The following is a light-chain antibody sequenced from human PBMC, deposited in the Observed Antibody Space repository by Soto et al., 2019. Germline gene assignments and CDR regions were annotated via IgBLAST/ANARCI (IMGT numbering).Light chain of an antibody. J-gene: IGKJ4*01. CDR1: QGLSSW. Sequence: DVQMTQSPSSVSASVGDRVTITCRASQGLSSWLAWYQQKPGQAPKLLIYAASSLQSGVPSRFGGSGSGTDFTLTISSLQPADFATYYCQQAHNFPLTFGGGTKVEIK. V-gene: IGKV1-12*01. CDR3: QQAHNFPLT. CDR2: AAS.